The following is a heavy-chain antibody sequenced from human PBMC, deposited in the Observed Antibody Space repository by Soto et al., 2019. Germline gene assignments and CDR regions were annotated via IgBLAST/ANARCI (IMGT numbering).Heavy chain of an antibody. Sequence: PGGSLRLSCAASGFTFGDYTMLWVRQAPGKGLGWVSVISYDGNNKYYADSVKGRFTISRDNSKNTLYLQMNSLRAEDTAVYYCAKDSGYSRLYYYYYGMDVWGQGTTVTVSS. D-gene: IGHD2-15*01. CDR1: GFTFGDYT. V-gene: IGHV3-30*18. CDR2: ISYDGNNK. J-gene: IGHJ6*02. CDR3: AKDSGYSRLYYYYYGMDV.